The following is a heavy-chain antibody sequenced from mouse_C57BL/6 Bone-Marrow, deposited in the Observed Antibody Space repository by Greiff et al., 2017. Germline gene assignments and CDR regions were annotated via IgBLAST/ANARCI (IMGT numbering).Heavy chain of an antibody. V-gene: IGHV3-6*01. D-gene: IGHD1-2*01. Sequence: EVQLVESGPGLVKPSQSLSLTCSVTGYSITSCYYWYWIRQLPGNQLEWMGYIRYDGSTNYNPSLKNRITITLDPSKNQLFLKLNSVTAEDTATYYCAREYYGVDYWGQGTTLTVSA. CDR2: IRYDGST. CDR3: AREYYGVDY. J-gene: IGHJ2*01. CDR1: GYSITSCYY.